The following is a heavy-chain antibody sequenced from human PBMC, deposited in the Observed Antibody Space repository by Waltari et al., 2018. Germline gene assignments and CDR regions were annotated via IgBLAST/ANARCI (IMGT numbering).Heavy chain of an antibody. D-gene: IGHD3-22*01. J-gene: IGHJ4*02. CDR1: GFTFSSYA. CDR3: ARDSFNYDINGVFDY. CDR2: MSYDGGDE. V-gene: IGHV3-30-3*01. Sequence: QVQLVESGGGVVLPGRSLRLSCAASGFTFSSYAVHWVRQAPGKGLEWVAVMSYDGGDEYYADSVKGRFTISRDISKSTLYLQMTSLRAEDTAVYYCARDSFNYDINGVFDYRGQGTLVTVSS.